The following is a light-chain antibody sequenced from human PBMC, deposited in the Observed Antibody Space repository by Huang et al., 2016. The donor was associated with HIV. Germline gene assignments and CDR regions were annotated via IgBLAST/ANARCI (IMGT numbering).Light chain of an antibody. J-gene: IGKJ4*01. V-gene: IGKV3-11*01. CDR2: DMS. CDR3: QQRSDWPLT. CDR1: HRLGGN. Sequence: EIVLTQSPATLSLSPGESAALFCRASHRLGGNLAWYQQRPGQAPRLLIYDMSNRATGIPARFTGSGSGTDYTLTISSLEREDFAVYYCQQRSDWPLTFGGGTKVDIK.